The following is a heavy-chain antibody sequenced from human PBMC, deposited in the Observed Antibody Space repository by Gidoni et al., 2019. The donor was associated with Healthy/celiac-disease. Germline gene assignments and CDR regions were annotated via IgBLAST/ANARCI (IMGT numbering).Heavy chain of an antibody. V-gene: IGHV3-7*01. CDR1: GFPFSSSW. CDR3: ARAPPYDFWSGYHYLYYYYYGMDV. CDR2: IKQDVSEK. D-gene: IGHD3-3*01. J-gene: IGHJ6*02. Sequence: EVQLVESGGGVVQPGGSLRLSCAASGFPFSSSWSSWVRQAPGKGLEWVANIKQDVSEKYYVDYVKGRFTISRDNAKNSLYLQMNSLRAEDTAVYYCARAPPYDFWSGYHYLYYYYYGMDVWGQGTTVTVSS.